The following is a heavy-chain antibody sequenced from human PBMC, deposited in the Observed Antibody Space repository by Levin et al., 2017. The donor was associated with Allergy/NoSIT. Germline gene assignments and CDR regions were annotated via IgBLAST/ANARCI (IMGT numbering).Heavy chain of an antibody. Sequence: SETLSLTCTVSGGSLSSSSHHWGWIRQPPGKGLEWIGSIYYTGITNYDPSLNSRIIISIDTSKNQFSLKLNSVTVAGTAVYYCTRELSSSVDYWGQGTLVTVAS. J-gene: IGHJ4*02. CDR2: IYYTGIT. CDR3: TRELSSSVDY. CDR1: GGSLSSSSHH. D-gene: IGHD6-13*01. V-gene: IGHV4-39*07.